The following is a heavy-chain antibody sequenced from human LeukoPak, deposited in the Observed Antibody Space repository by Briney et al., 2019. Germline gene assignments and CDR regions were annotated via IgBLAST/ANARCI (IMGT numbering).Heavy chain of an antibody. Sequence: ASVKVSCKASGYTFSGFYTHWVRQAPGQGLEWMGWINPDSGGTDYAQKFQGRVTITADKSTSTAYMELSSLRSEDTAVYYCARGPNKYYYDSSGYYYIDYWGQGTLVTVSS. CDR2: INPDSGGT. CDR1: GYTFSGFY. D-gene: IGHD3-22*01. J-gene: IGHJ4*02. V-gene: IGHV1-2*02. CDR3: ARGPNKYYYDSSGYYYIDY.